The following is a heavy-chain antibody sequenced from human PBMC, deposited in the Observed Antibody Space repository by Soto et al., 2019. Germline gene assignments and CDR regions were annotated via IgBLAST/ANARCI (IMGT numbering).Heavy chain of an antibody. CDR2: INCCGGNT. J-gene: IGHJ4*02. V-gene: IGHV1-46*03. CDR3: ARDPYDSSGYYNLYYLDY. CDR1: GYTFTSYG. D-gene: IGHD3-22*01. Sequence: EASVKVSCKASGYTFTSYGISWVRQAPGQGLEWMGIINCCGGNTNYAQKFQGRVTMTRDTSTSTVYMELSSLRSEDTAVYYCARDPYDSSGYYNLYYLDYWGQGTPVTVSS.